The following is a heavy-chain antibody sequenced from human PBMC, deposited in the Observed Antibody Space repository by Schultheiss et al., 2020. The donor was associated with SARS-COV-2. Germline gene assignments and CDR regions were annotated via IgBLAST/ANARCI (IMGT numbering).Heavy chain of an antibody. CDR3: ARGAFYFDP. CDR1: GFTFSSYA. V-gene: IGHV3-21*01. D-gene: IGHD2/OR15-2a*01. CDR2: ISSSSSYI. J-gene: IGHJ5*02. Sequence: GESLKISCAASGFTFSSYAMHWVRQAPGKGLEWVSSISSSSSYIYYADSVKGRFTISRDNAKNSLYLQMNSLRAEDTAVYYCARGAFYFDPWGQGTLVTVSS.